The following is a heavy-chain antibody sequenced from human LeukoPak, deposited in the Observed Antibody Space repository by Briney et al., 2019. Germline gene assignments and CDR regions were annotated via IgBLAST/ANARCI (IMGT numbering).Heavy chain of an antibody. CDR3: ARDLRWFGELLSAYFDY. CDR1: GFTFNNYW. Sequence: GGSLRLSCEASGFTFNNYWMSWVRQAPGKGLEWVANIRYDGSEKYYVDSVKGRFTISRDNARNSLYLQMNSLTAEDTAVYYCARDLRWFGELLSAYFDYWGQGTLVTVSS. V-gene: IGHV3-7*01. D-gene: IGHD3-10*01. CDR2: IRYDGSEK. J-gene: IGHJ4*02.